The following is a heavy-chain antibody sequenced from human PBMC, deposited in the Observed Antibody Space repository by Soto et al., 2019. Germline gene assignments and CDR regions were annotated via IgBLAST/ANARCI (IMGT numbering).Heavy chain of an antibody. D-gene: IGHD6-13*01. CDR1: GGSINIYY. CDR2: IYYSGST. V-gene: IGHV4-59*01. CDR3: ARNALQAAYSSSLVGGGNYYGMDV. Sequence: PSETLSLTCTVSGGSINIYYWSWIRQPQGKGLEWIGYIYYSGSTNYNPSLKSRVTISVDTSKNQFSLKLSSVTAADTAVYYCARNALQAAYSSSLVGGGNYYGMDVWGQGTTVTVSS. J-gene: IGHJ6*02.